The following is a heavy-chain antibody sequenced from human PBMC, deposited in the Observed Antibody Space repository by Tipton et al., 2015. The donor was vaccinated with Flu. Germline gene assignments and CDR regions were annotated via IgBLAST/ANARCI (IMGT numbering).Heavy chain of an antibody. CDR3: ATSGWRDPRGSFDF. J-gene: IGHJ4*02. V-gene: IGHV4-59*03. CDR2: IFYTGSA. Sequence: TLSLTCTVSGGSFSSYYWSWIRQPPGKGLAWIGDIFYTGSANYNPSLKSRVTISLDTSKHQFSLKLESVTAADTAVYYCATSGWRDPRGSFDFWGQGTLVTVSS. D-gene: IGHD2-2*01. CDR1: GGSFSSYY.